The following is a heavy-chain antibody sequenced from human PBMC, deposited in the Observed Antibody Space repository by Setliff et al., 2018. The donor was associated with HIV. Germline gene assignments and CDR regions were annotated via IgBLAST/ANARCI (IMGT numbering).Heavy chain of an antibody. CDR3: ARLRDSTNWAALTY. J-gene: IGHJ4*02. D-gene: IGHD6-13*01. CDR1: GGSISSSNYY. Sequence: PSETLSLTCTVSGGSISSSNYYWGWIRQSPGKGLEWIGSVYRSGTTYYNPSVEGRVTISVDTSKNQLSLRLRYVTAADTAMYYCARLRDSTNWAALTYWGQGKLVTVSS. V-gene: IGHV4-39*07. CDR2: VYRSGTT.